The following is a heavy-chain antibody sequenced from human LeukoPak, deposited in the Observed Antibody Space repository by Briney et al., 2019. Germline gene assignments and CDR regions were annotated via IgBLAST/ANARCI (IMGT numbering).Heavy chain of an antibody. CDR3: ARVFVLKDIVVVPAAPVGYFDY. D-gene: IGHD2-2*01. CDR2: IKQDGSEK. V-gene: IGHV3-7*01. Sequence: GGSLRLSCAASGFTFSSYWMSWVRQAPGKGLEWVANIKQDGSEKYYVDSVKGRFTISRDNAKNSLYLQMNSLRAEDTAVYYCARVFVLKDIVVVPAAPVGYFDYWGQGTLVTVSS. J-gene: IGHJ4*02. CDR1: GFTFSSYW.